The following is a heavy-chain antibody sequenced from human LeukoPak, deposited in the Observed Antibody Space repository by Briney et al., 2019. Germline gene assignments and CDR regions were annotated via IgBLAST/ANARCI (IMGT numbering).Heavy chain of an antibody. V-gene: IGHV3-23*01. CDR2: ISGSGGTT. J-gene: IGHJ4*02. Sequence: PGGSLRLSCAASGFTFSSYAMNWVRQTPGKGLEWVSAISGSGGTTYYADSVKGRFTISRDNSKNTLHLQMNSLRAEDTAVYYCAKDQTGYSSSWYDYWGQGTLVTVSS. CDR3: AKDQTGYSSSWYDY. D-gene: IGHD6-13*01. CDR1: GFTFSSYA.